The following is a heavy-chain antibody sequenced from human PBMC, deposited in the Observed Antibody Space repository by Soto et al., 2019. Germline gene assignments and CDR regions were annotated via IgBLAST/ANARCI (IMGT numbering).Heavy chain of an antibody. J-gene: IGHJ3*02. CDR2: INPNSGGT. D-gene: IGHD4-17*01. V-gene: IGHV1-2*04. CDR1: GYTFTGYY. Sequence: ASVKVSCKASGYTFTGYYMHWVRQAPGQGLEWMGWINPNSGGTNYAQKFQGWVTMTRDTSISTAYMELSRLRSDDTAVYYCARQDYGDYEILGAFDIWGQGTMVTVSS. CDR3: ARQDYGDYEILGAFDI.